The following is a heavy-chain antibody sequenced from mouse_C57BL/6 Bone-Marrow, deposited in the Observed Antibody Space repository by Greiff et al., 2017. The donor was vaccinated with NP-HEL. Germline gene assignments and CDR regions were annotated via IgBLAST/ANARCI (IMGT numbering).Heavy chain of an antibody. Sequence: EVQLQQSGPELVKPGASVKISCKASGYTFTDYYMNWVKQSRGKSLEWIGDINPNNGGTSYNQKFKGKATLTVDKSSSTAYMELRSLTSEDSAVYYCARLGWLLHYYAMDYWGQGTSVTVSS. CDR1: GYTFTDYY. CDR2: INPNNGGT. J-gene: IGHJ4*01. CDR3: ARLGWLLHYYAMDY. D-gene: IGHD2-3*01. V-gene: IGHV1-26*01.